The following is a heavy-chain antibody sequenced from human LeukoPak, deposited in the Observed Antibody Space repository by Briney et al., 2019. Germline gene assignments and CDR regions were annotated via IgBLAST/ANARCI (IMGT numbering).Heavy chain of an antibody. CDR2: IRYDGSNK. CDR1: GFTFSTYG. CDR3: AKDPAYGTSWYYFDY. V-gene: IGHV3-30*02. D-gene: IGHD6-13*01. J-gene: IGHJ4*02. Sequence: GGSLRLSCAASGFTFSTYGMHWVRQAPGKGLEWVAFIRYDGSNKYYADSVKGRFTISRDNSKNPLYLQMNSLRAKDTAVYYCAKDPAYGTSWYYFDYWGQGTLVTVSS.